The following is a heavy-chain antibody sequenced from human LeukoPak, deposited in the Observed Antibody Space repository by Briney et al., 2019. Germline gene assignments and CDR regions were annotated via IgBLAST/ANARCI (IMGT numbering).Heavy chain of an antibody. J-gene: IGHJ3*02. Sequence: SETLSLTCTVSGGSINNYYWSWIRQPAGKGLEWIGRIYTRGSTNYNPSLKSRVPMSVDTSKNQFSLKLSSVTAADTAVYYCARGRYCSADICSGGDAFDIWGQGTMVSVSS. CDR1: GGSINNYY. D-gene: IGHD2-15*01. V-gene: IGHV4-4*07. CDR3: ARGRYCSADICSGGDAFDI. CDR2: IYTRGST.